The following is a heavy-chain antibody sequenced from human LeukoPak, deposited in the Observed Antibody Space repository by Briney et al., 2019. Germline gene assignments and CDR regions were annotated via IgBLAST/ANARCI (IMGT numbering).Heavy chain of an antibody. CDR3: ARVGYYGSGSYYSLDY. Sequence: PSETLSLTCTVSGGSISSYYWSWIRQPPGKGLEWIGYIYDSGSTNYNPSLKSRVTISVDTSKNQFSLKLSSVTAADTAVYYCARVGYYGSGSYYSLDYWGQGTLVTVSS. D-gene: IGHD3-10*01. V-gene: IGHV4-59*01. CDR1: GGSISSYY. J-gene: IGHJ4*02. CDR2: IYDSGST.